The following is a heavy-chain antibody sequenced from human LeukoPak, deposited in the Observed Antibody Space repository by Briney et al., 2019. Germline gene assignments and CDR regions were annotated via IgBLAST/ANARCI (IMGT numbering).Heavy chain of an antibody. CDR1: GYTLTELS. CDR3: ATSHQWLQLEPGFDY. V-gene: IGHV1-24*01. Sequence: AASVKVSCKVSGYTLTELSMHWVRQAPGKGLEWMGGFDPEDDETIYAQKFQGRVTMTEDTSTDTAYMELSSLRSEDTAVYYCATSHQWLQLEPGFDYWGQGTLVTVSS. J-gene: IGHJ4*02. CDR2: FDPEDDET. D-gene: IGHD5-24*01.